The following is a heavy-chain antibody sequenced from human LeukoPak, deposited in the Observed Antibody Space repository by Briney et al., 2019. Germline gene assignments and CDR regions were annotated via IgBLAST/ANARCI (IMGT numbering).Heavy chain of an antibody. J-gene: IGHJ4*02. CDR2: IDIDGRNT. CDR1: GSTSKIYW. CDR3: AKGALRSGSLGGVLI. Sequence: PGGSLRLSCADSGSTSKIYWMHWVRQAPGKGLVWVSHIDIDGRNTRYADSVKGRFTISRDNAKKTLYLQMNSLRAEDTAVYYCAKGALRSGSLGGVLIWGQGTLVTVSS. D-gene: IGHD3-10*01. V-gene: IGHV3-74*01.